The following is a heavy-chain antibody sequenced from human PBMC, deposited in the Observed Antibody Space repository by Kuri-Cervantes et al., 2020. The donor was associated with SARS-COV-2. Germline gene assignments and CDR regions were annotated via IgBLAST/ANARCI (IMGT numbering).Heavy chain of an antibody. CDR1: GFTFSSYA. J-gene: IGHJ4*02. CDR2: ISSNGGST. CDR3: VKSSYGGSSSWPDY. V-gene: IGHV3-64D*06. D-gene: IGHD6-13*01. Sequence: GESLKISCSASGFTFSSYAMHWVRQAPGKGLEYVSAISSNGGSTYYADSVKGRFTISRDNSKNTLYLQMSSLRAEDTAVYYCVKSSYGGSSSWPDYWGQGTLVTSPQ.